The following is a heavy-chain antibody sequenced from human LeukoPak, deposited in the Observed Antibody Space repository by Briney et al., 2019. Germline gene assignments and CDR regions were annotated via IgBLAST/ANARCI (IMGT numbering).Heavy chain of an antibody. CDR3: TTNPGTWGDF. Sequence: PGGSLRLSCAASGLTFSNAWMNWVRQAPGKGLEWVAHIKSETNGGTADYAAAVEGRFTISRDDSKNTLYLQMNSLKIEDTAVYLCTTNPGTWGDFWGQGSLVTVSS. J-gene: IGHJ4*02. D-gene: IGHD7-27*01. CDR1: GLTFSNAW. V-gene: IGHV3-15*07. CDR2: IKSETNGGTA.